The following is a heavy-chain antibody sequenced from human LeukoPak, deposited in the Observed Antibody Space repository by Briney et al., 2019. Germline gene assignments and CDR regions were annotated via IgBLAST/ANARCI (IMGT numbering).Heavy chain of an antibody. CDR1: GYTFTSYD. V-gene: IGHV1-8*01. J-gene: IGHJ4*02. Sequence: ASVKVSCKASGYTFTSYDINWVRQAPGQGLEWMGWMNPNSGNTGYAQKFQGRVTMTRNTSISTAYMELSSLRSEDTAVYYCATGVFRYSYGYDWGQGTLVTVSS. CDR2: MNPNSGNT. CDR3: ATGVFRYSYGYD. D-gene: IGHD5-18*01.